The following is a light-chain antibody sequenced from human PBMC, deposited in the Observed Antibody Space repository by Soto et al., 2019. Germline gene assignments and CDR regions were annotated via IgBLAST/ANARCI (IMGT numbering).Light chain of an antibody. CDR2: GAS. CDR1: QSVSSN. CDR3: QQYNNWSPWM. V-gene: IGKV3-15*01. J-gene: IGKJ1*01. Sequence: EIVMTQSPATLSVSPGERATLSCRASQSVSSNLAWYQQKPGQAPRLLIYGASTRATGVPARFSGSGSGTEFTLTLSSLQSEDFAVYYCQQYNNWSPWMFGQGTKVEIK.